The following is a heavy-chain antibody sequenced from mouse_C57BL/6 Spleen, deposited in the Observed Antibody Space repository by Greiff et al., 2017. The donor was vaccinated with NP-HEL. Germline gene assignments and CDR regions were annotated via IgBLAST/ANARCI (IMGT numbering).Heavy chain of an antibody. CDR2: ISDGGSYT. D-gene: IGHD2-1*01. Sequence: EVHLVESGGGLVKPGGSLKLSCAASGFTFSSYAMSWVRQTPEKRLEWVATISDGGSYTYYPDNVKGRFTISRDNAKNNLYLQMSHLKSEDTAMYYCARVGGGNFQAWFAYWGQGTLVTVSA. CDR1: GFTFSSYA. J-gene: IGHJ3*01. V-gene: IGHV5-4*01. CDR3: ARVGGGNFQAWFAY.